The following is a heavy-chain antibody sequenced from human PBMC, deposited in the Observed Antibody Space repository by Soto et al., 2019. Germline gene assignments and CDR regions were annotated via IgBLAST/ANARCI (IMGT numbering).Heavy chain of an antibody. Sequence: QLQLQESGPGLVKPSETLSLTCTVSGGSISSSSYYWGWIRQPPGKGLEWIGSIYYSGSTYYNPSLKSRVTISVDTSKNQFSLKLSSVTAADTAVYYCARSGPTMVRGVIVGWFDPWGQGTLVTVSS. CDR1: GGSISSSSYY. D-gene: IGHD3-10*01. CDR2: IYYSGST. V-gene: IGHV4-39*01. CDR3: ARSGPTMVRGVIVGWFDP. J-gene: IGHJ5*02.